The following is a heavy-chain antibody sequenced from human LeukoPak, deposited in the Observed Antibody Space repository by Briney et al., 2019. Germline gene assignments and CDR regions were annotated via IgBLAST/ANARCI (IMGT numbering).Heavy chain of an antibody. V-gene: IGHV1-2*02. CDR2: INPNSGGT. J-gene: IGHJ5*02. CDR3: ARVPDYYGSGSSSNWFDP. Sequence: ASVKVSCKASGYTFTGDYMHWVRQAPGQGREGMGWINPNSGGTNYAQKFQGRVTMTRDTSISTAYMELSRLRSDDTAVYYCARVPDYYGSGSSSNWFDPWGQGTLVTVSS. CDR1: GYTFTGDY. D-gene: IGHD3-10*01.